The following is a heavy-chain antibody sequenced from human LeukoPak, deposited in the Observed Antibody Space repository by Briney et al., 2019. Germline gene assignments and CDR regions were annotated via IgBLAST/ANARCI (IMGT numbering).Heavy chain of an antibody. V-gene: IGHV1-46*01. CDR3: ARSHLQGFDP. CDR2: INPSGGST. D-gene: IGHD3-3*02. Sequence: GASVKVSYKASGYTFTSYYMHWVRQAPGQGLEWMGIINPSGGSTSYAQKFQGRVTMTRDMSTSTVYMELSSLRSEDTAVYYCARSHLQGFDPWGQGTLVTVSS. J-gene: IGHJ5*02. CDR1: GYTFTSYY.